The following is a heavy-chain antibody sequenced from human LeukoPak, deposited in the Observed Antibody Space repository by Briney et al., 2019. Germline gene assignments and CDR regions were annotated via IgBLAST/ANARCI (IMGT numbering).Heavy chain of an antibody. V-gene: IGHV3-64D*06. D-gene: IGHD4-23*01. J-gene: IGHJ4*02. CDR3: AKGLSGGGQRGYFDF. CDR1: GFTFSSYA. Sequence: PGGSLRLSCSASGFTFSSYAMHWVRQAPGKGLEYVSAISSNGGSTYYADSVKGRFTISRDNSKNTLYLQMSSLRAEDTAVYYCAKGLSGGGQRGYFDFWGQGTLVTVSS. CDR2: ISSNGGST.